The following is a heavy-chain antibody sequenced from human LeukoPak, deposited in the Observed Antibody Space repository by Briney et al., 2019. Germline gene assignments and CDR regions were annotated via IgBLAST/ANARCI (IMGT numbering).Heavy chain of an antibody. CDR1: GFTFSSYA. Sequence: GGSLRLSCAASGFTFSSYAMSWVRQAPGKGLEWVSSISSSSYIYYADSVKGRFTISRDNAKNSLYLQMNSLRAEDTAVYYCARDVNYYDSSGYYYFDYWGQGTLVTVSS. CDR3: ARDVNYYDSSGYYYFDY. D-gene: IGHD3-22*01. V-gene: IGHV3-21*01. J-gene: IGHJ4*02. CDR2: ISSSSYI.